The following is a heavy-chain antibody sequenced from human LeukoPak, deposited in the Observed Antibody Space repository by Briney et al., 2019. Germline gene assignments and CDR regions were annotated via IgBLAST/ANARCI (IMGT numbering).Heavy chain of an antibody. J-gene: IGHJ5*02. CDR2: GDYSGGK. CDR1: GDSFSSVTDY. Sequence: SETLSLTCTVSGDSFSSVTDYWAWNRQPPGKGLEWIASGDYSGGKYYNPSLESRVAISTDMSKSQISLKLTSVTGADTAVYYCARGPGLNWFDPWGQGTRVTVSS. V-gene: IGHV4-39*07. CDR3: ARGPGLNWFDP.